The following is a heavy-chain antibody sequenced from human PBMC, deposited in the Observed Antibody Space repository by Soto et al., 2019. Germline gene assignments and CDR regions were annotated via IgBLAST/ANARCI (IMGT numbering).Heavy chain of an antibody. D-gene: IGHD2-15*01. J-gene: IGHJ6*02. CDR1: GFTFTSSA. CDR3: ARPRYPGRGYYGMDV. Sequence: SVKVSCKASGFTFTSSAMQWVRQARGQRLEWIGWIVVGSGNTNYAQKFQERVTITRDMSTSTAYMELSSLRSEDTAMYYCARPRYPGRGYYGMDVWGQGTTVTVSS. CDR2: IVVGSGNT. V-gene: IGHV1-58*02.